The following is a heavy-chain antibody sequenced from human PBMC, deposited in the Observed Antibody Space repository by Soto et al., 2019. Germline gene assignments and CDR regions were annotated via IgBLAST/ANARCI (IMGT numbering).Heavy chain of an antibody. CDR1: GFTFSSYS. CDR3: ARPEYSSSSYGMDV. Sequence: EVQLVESGGGLVQPGGSLRLSCAASGFTFSSYSMNWVRQAPGKGLEWVSYISSSSSTIYYADSVKGRFTISRDNAKKSLYLRMNSLRDEDTGVYYCARPEYSSSSYGMDVWGQGTTVTVS. CDR2: ISSSSSTI. V-gene: IGHV3-48*02. D-gene: IGHD6-6*01. J-gene: IGHJ6*02.